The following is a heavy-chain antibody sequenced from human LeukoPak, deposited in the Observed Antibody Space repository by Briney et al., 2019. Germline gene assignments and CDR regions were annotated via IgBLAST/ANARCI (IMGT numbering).Heavy chain of an antibody. V-gene: IGHV1-69*04. CDR2: IIPILGIA. J-gene: IGHJ4*02. Sequence: ASVTVSCKASGGTFSSYAISWVRQAPGQGLEWMGRIIPILGIANYAQKFQGRVTITADKSTSTAYMELSSLRSEDTAVYYCARVGEYYDYVWGSYRSYQPYYFDYWGQGTLVTVSS. D-gene: IGHD3-16*02. CDR1: GGTFSSYA. CDR3: ARVGEYYDYVWGSYRSYQPYYFDY.